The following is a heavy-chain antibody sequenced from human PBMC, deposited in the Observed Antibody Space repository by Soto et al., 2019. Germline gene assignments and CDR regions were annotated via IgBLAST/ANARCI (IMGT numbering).Heavy chain of an antibody. V-gene: IGHV4-39*02. Sequence: SETMSLTSPVSGGTISGGNNYWGWIRQPPGKGLEWIGSIFSSGTTYYNPSLKSRITIFVDTSKNQFSLKLSSVTAADTALYYCAREGYGSGTLGVVGGYWGQGTLVTVSS. CDR1: GGTISGGNNY. CDR2: IFSSGTT. J-gene: IGHJ4*02. CDR3: AREGYGSGTLGVVGGY. D-gene: IGHD3-10*01.